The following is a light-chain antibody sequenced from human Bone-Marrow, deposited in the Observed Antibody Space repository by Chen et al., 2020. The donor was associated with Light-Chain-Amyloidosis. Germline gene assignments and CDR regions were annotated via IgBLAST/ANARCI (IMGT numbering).Light chain of an antibody. V-gene: IGLV2-14*03. Sequence: QSALTQPASVSGSPGQSITISCTGTSSDVGGYNYVSWYQQHPGKAPTLMIYDVSNRPSGVSNRFSGSKSVNMASLTISGLQAEDEADYYCSSYTSSSTLVVFGGGTMLTVL. CDR1: SSDVGGYNY. J-gene: IGLJ2*01. CDR2: DVS. CDR3: SSYTSSSTLVV.